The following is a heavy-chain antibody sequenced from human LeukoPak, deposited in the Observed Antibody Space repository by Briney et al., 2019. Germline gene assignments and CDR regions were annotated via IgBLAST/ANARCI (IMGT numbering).Heavy chain of an antibody. Sequence: PGGSLRLSCAASGFTVSSNYMSWVRRAPGKGLEWVSVINSGGFTYYADSVKGRFTISRDNSKNTLYLQMNGLRAEDTAVYYCAREVGSYYDWGQGTLVTVSS. J-gene: IGHJ4*02. D-gene: IGHD1-26*01. V-gene: IGHV3-53*01. CDR2: INSGGFT. CDR3: AREVGSYYD. CDR1: GFTVSSNY.